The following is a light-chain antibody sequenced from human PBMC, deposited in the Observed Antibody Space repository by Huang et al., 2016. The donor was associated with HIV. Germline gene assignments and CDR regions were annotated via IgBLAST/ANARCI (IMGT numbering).Light chain of an antibody. V-gene: IGKV3-11*01. CDR2: EAS. J-gene: IGKJ4*01. CDR1: QGVGVY. Sequence: EIVLTQSPATLSLSPGDRATLSCSASQGVGVYLAWYQQKPGQAPRLRIFEASNRATGLPDRFSGSGSGTDFTLTIDSRQPDEFAIYYCQQRTKWPPVLTFGGGTRVEIK. CDR3: QQRTKWPPVLT.